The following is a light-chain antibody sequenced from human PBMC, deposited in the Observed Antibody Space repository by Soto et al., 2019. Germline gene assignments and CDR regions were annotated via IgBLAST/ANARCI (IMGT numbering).Light chain of an antibody. CDR2: AAS. CDR1: QSISGN. CDR3: QQYNSWTLIS. Sequence: EIVMTQSPATLSVSPGEKATLSCRASQSISGNIAWYQQKPGQAPRLLIYAASIRASGIPARFSGTGFGREFTLSISSLQSEDSAVYYCQQYNSWTLISFGQGTRLEIK. J-gene: IGKJ5*01. V-gene: IGKV3-15*01.